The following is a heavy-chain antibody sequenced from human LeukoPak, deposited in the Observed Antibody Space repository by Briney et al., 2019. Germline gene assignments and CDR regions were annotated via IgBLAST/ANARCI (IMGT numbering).Heavy chain of an antibody. CDR3: ARRHRFGFLDS. V-gene: IGHV3-7*04. J-gene: IGHJ4*02. CDR1: GVMFPSYW. CDR2: IKQDGSEK. Sequence: PGGSLRLSCAASGVMFPSYWMTWVRQAPGKGLEWVANIKQDGSEKYYVDSVKGRFTISRDNAKNSVYLQMNSLRAEDTAVYYCARRHRFGFLDSWGQGTLVTVSS. D-gene: IGHD3-10*01.